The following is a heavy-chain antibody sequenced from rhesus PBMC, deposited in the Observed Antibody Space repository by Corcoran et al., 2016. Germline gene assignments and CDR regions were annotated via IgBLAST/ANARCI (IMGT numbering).Heavy chain of an antibody. J-gene: IGHJ4*01. D-gene: IGHD3-34*01. Sequence: QVQLQESGPGLVKPSETLSLTCAVSGGSVSSSNWWSWIRQPPVKGLEWIGYISGSSGSTYYNPSLKSRVTISTDTSKNQFSLKLGSVTAADTAVYSCARDWGYWGQGVLVTVSS. CDR1: GGSVSSSNW. CDR2: ISGSSGST. CDR3: ARDWGY. V-gene: IGHV4-65*01.